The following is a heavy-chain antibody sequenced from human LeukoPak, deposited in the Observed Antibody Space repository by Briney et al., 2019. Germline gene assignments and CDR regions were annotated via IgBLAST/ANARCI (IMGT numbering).Heavy chain of an antibody. D-gene: IGHD6-13*01. V-gene: IGHV3-30*18. CDR3: AKDGTPYSSSWYGSFPNWFDP. CDR2: ISYDGSNK. J-gene: IGHJ5*02. Sequence: GRSLRLSCAASGFTFSSYGMHRVRQAPGKGLEWVAVISYDGSNKYYADSVKGRLTISRDNSKNTLYLQMNSLRAEDTAVYYCAKDGTPYSSSWYGSFPNWFDPWGQGTLVTVSS. CDR1: GFTFSSYG.